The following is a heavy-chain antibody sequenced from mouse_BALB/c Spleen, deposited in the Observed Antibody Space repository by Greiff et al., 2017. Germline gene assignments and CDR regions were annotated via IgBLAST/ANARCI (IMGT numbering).Heavy chain of an antibody. Sequence: QVQLQQSGAELMKPGASVKISCKATGYTFSSYWIEWVKQRPGHGLEWIGEILPGSGSTNYNEKFKGKATFTADTSSNTAYMQLSSLTSEDSAVYYCARSYYYGSSHGYFDYWGQGTTRTVSS. CDR1: GYTFSSYW. D-gene: IGHD1-1*01. CDR2: ILPGSGST. CDR3: ARSYYYGSSHGYFDY. V-gene: IGHV1-9*01. J-gene: IGHJ2*01.